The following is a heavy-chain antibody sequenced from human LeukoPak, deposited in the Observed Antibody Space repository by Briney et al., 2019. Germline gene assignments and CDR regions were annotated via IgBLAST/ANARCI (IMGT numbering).Heavy chain of an antibody. J-gene: IGHJ3*02. CDR3: AREEVWVATIFPFDI. CDR1: GGSFSGYY. CDR2: INHSGST. D-gene: IGHD5-12*01. V-gene: IGHV4-34*01. Sequence: SETLSLTCAVYGGSFSGYYWSWIRQPPGKGLEWIGEINHSGSTNYNPSLKSRVTISVDTSKNQFSLKLSSVTAADTAVYYCAREEVWVATIFPFDIWGQGTMITVSS.